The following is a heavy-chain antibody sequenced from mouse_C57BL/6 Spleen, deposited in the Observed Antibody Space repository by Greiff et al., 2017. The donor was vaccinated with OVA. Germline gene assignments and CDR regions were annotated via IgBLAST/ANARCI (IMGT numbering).Heavy chain of an antibody. CDR1: GYSITSGYY. V-gene: IGHV3-6*01. CDR3: ARGDYYGSSYGY. J-gene: IGHJ2*01. CDR2: ISYDGSN. Sequence: EVQLVESGPGLVKPSQSLSLTCSVTGYSITSGYYWNWIRQFPGNNLEWMGYISYDGSNNYNPSLKNRISITRDTSKNQFFLKLNSVTTEDTATYYCARGDYYGSSYGYWGQGTTLTVSS. D-gene: IGHD1-1*01.